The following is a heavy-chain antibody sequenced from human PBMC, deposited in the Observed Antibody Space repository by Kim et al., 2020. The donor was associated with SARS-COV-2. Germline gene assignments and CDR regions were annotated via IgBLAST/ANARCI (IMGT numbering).Heavy chain of an antibody. CDR2: ISGSGGST. CDR3: AKDIAARPGTYYYGMDV. Sequence: GGSLRLSCAASGFTFSSYAMSWVRQAPGKGLEWVSAISGSGGSTYYADSVKGRFTISRDNSKNTLYLQMNSLRAEDTAVYYCAKDIAARPGTYYYGMDVWGEGTTVTVSS. CDR1: GFTFSSYA. V-gene: IGHV3-23*01. J-gene: IGHJ6*04. D-gene: IGHD6-6*01.